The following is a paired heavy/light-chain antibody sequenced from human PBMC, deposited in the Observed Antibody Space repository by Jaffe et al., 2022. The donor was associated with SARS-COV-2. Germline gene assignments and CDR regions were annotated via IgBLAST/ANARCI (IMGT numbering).Light chain of an antibody. CDR2: TTN. CDR3: VLYMGSGISV. J-gene: IGLJ2*01. Sequence: QTVVTQEPSFSVSPGGTVTLTCGLSSDSVSPTYYPSWYQQTPGQAPRTLIYTTNTRSSGVPDRFSGSILGNKAALTITGAQADDESDYYCVLYMGSGISVFGGGTKLTVL. V-gene: IGLV8-61*01. CDR1: SDSVSPTYY.
Heavy chain of an antibody. CDR1: GFTFSNYA. V-gene: IGHV3-23*01. CDR3: ARRSGYCFDY. J-gene: IGHJ4*02. CDR2: LSGSDGRT. Sequence: EVQLLESGGGLVQPGGSLRLSCAASGFTFSNYAMSWVRQAPGKGLEWVSYLSGSDGRTYYADSVKGRFTISRDTSKNTLYLQMNSLRADDTAVYYCARRSGYCFDYWGQGTLVTVSS. D-gene: IGHD3-22*01.